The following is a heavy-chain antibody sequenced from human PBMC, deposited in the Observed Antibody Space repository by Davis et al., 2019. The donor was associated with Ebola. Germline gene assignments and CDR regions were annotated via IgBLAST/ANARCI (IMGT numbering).Heavy chain of an antibody. CDR2: IYHSGST. CDR1: GGSLSNYY. V-gene: IGHV4-34*01. J-gene: IGHJ6*04. CDR3: ARTIGVLGLFYMDV. D-gene: IGHD3-16*01. Sequence: SETLSLTCAVYGGSLSNYYSSWSRQPPGKGLEWIGEIYHSGSTNYNPSLKSRVTISVDKSKNQFSLKLSSVTAADTAVYFCARTIGVLGLFYMDVWDKGSTVTVSS.